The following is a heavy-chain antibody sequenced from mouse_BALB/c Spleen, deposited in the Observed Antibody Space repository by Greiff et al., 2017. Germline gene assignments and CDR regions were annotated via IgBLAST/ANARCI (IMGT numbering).Heavy chain of an antibody. CDR1: GYTFTDYY. Sequence: VQLQQSGAELVRPGASVKLSCKASGYTFTDYYINWVKQRTGQGLEWIGEIYPGSGNTYYNEKFKGKATLTADKSSSTAYMQLSSLTSEDSAVYFCARSACDGSYGFAYWGQGTLVTVSA. CDR3: ARSACDGSYGFAY. V-gene: IGHV1-77*01. J-gene: IGHJ3*01. D-gene: IGHD1-1*02. CDR2: IYPGSGNT.